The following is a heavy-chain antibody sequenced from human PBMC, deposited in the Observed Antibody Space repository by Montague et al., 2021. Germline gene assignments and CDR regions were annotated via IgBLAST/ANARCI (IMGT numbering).Heavy chain of an antibody. CDR3: ARAEDYYGSGSYLGFDY. CDR2: IFYSGNT. V-gene: IGHV4-31*03. Sequence: TLSLTCTVSGGSISSGGYYWSWIRQLPGKGLEWIGYIFYSGNTYYNPSLKCRVTISVDTSKNQFPLKLSSVTAADTAVYYCARAEDYYGSGSYLGFDYWGQGTLVTVSS. D-gene: IGHD3-10*01. J-gene: IGHJ4*02. CDR1: GGSISSGGYY.